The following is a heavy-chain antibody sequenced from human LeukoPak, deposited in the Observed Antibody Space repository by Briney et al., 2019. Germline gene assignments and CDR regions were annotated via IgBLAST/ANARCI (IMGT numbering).Heavy chain of an antibody. CDR3: ARLRGTYRDAFDI. Sequence: GGSLKISCKGSGYSCTSYWIGWVRQMPGKGLEWMGIIYPGDSDTRYSPSFQGQVTISADKSISTAYLQWSSLKASDTAMYYCARLRGTYRDAFDIWGQGTMVTVSS. J-gene: IGHJ3*02. CDR1: GYSCTSYW. CDR2: IYPGDSDT. V-gene: IGHV5-51*01. D-gene: IGHD1-26*01.